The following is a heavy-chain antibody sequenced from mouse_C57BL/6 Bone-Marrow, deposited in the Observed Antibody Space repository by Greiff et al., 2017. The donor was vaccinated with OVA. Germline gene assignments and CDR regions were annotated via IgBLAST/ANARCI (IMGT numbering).Heavy chain of an antibody. D-gene: IGHD2-3*01. CDR2: IYPSDSET. J-gene: IGHJ2*01. V-gene: IGHV1-61*01. CDR3: AREDGYSYYFDY. CDR1: GYTFTSYW. Sequence: QVQLQQPGAELVRPGSSVKLSCKASGYTFTSYWMDWVKQRPGQGLEWIGNIYPSDSETHYNQKFKVKATLTVDKSSSTAYMQLSSLTSEDSAVYYCAREDGYSYYFDYWGQGTTLTVSS.